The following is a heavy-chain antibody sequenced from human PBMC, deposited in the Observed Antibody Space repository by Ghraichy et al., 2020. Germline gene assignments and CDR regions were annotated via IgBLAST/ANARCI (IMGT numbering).Heavy chain of an antibody. D-gene: IGHD6-19*01. Sequence: GGSLRLSCAASGFTFSSYGMHWVRQAPGKGLEWVAVISYDGSNKYYADSVKGRFTISRDNSKNTLYLQMNSLRAEDTAVYYCAKEMQWLVGIYYFDYWGQGPLLPVSS. J-gene: IGHJ4*02. CDR1: GFTFSSYG. CDR2: ISYDGSNK. CDR3: AKEMQWLVGIYYFDY. V-gene: IGHV3-30*18.